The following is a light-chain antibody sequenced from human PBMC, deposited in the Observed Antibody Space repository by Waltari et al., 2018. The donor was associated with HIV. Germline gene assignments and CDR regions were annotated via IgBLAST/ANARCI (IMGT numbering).Light chain of an antibody. CDR2: EVM. J-gene: IGLJ2*01. CDR1: NIGSKS. V-gene: IGLV3-21*02. CDR3: QVWDSSRDRV. Sequence: SYVLTQPPSVSVAPRQTARITCGGNNIGSKSVHWYQKKPGQAPVLVVYEVMARPSGIPARFSGSNSGNTATLTISRVEAGDEADYYCQVWDSSRDRVFGGGTKLTVL.